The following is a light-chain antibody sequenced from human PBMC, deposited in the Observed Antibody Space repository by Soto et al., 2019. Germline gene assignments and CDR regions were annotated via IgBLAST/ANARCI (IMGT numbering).Light chain of an antibody. CDR3: QQYDNIPLT. CDR1: QDISDF. V-gene: IGKV1-33*01. CDR2: GAS. Sequence: DIQMTQSPSSLSASVGDRVTITCQASQDISDFLNWYQQKPGAAPKLLIYGASNLQAGVPSRFSGSGSGTDFTFTISSLQPEDVATYYCQQYDNIPLTFGRGTKV. J-gene: IGKJ4*01.